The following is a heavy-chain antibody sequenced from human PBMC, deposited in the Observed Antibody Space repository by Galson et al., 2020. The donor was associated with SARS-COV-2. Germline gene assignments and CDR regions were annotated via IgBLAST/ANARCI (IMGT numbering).Heavy chain of an antibody. D-gene: IGHD3-22*01. J-gene: IGHJ4*02. Sequence: LGESMKISCAASGFTFSSYAMSWVRPAPGKVLELVSAISGSGGSTYYADSVKGRFTISRDNSKNTLYLQMNSLRAEDTAGYYCAKGGRYDSSGYYPYYFDYWGQGTLVTVSS. CDR2: ISGSGGST. CDR1: GFTFSSYA. CDR3: AKGGRYDSSGYYPYYFDY. V-gene: IGHV3-23*01.